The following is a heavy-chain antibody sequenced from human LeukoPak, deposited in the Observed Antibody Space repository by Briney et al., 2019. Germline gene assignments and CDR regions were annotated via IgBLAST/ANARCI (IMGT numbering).Heavy chain of an antibody. Sequence: GGSLRLSCAASGFTFSSYAMHWVRQAPGKGLEWVAVISYDGSNKYYADSVKGRFTISRDNSKNTLYLQMNSLRAEDTAVYYCARDMGDILTGYYYGMDVWGQGTTVTVSS. D-gene: IGHD3-9*01. CDR3: ARDMGDILTGYYYGMDV. V-gene: IGHV3-30-3*01. CDR1: GFTFSSYA. J-gene: IGHJ6*02. CDR2: ISYDGSNK.